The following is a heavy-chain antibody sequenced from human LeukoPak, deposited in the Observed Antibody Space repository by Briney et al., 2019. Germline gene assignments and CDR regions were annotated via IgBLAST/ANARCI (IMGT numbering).Heavy chain of an antibody. Sequence: GASVKVSCKASGGTFSSYAISWVRQAPGQGLEWMGGIIPIFGTANYAQKFQGRVTITTDESTSTAYMELSSLRSEDTAVYYCATRTIFGVVTLSGYDAFDIWGQGTMVTVSS. CDR2: IIPIFGTA. CDR1: GGTFSSYA. CDR3: ATRTIFGVVTLSGYDAFDI. D-gene: IGHD3-3*01. J-gene: IGHJ3*02. V-gene: IGHV1-69*05.